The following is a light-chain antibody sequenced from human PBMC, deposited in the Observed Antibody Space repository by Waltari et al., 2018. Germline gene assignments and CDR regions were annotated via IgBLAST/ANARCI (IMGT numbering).Light chain of an antibody. CDR2: QAS. CDR1: QSISSW. J-gene: IGKJ2*01. CDR3: QQYNSYSSYT. V-gene: IGKV1-5*03. Sequence: DIQMTQSPSTLSASVGDRVTITCRASQSISSWLAWYQQKPGKAPKLLIYQASNLESGVPSRFSGSGSGTEFTLTISSLQPDDLATYYCQQYNSYSSYTFGQGTKVEIK.